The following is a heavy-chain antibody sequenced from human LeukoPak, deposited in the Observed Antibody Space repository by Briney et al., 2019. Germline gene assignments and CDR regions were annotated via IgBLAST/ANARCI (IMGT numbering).Heavy chain of an antibody. J-gene: IGHJ4*02. D-gene: IGHD6-13*01. CDR3: ACTPSSSFLTEPLYYFDY. CDR1: GYSFTSYW. CDR2: IDPSDSYT. V-gene: IGHV5-10-1*01. Sequence: GESLRISCQGSGYSFTSYWISWVRQMPGKGLEWMGRIDPSDSYTNYSPSFQGHVTISADKSISTAYLQWSSLKASDTAMYYCACTPSSSFLTEPLYYFDYWGQGTLVTVSS.